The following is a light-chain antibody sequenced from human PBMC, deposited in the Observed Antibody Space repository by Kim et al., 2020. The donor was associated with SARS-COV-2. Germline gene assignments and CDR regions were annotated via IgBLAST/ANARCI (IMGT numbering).Light chain of an antibody. CDR1: QTISTY. CDR3: QQSYSTPHT. J-gene: IGKJ3*01. Sequence: ASVGDRVTITCRASQTISTYLNWYQQKPGKAPKLLIYAASNLQSGVPSRFSGSGSGTDFTLTISSLQPEDFATYYCQQSYSTPHTFGPGTKVDIK. V-gene: IGKV1-39*01. CDR2: AAS.